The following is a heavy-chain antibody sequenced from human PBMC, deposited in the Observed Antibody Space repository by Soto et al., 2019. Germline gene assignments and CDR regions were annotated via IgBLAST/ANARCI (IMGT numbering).Heavy chain of an antibody. D-gene: IGHD3-22*01. CDR2: IYYSGST. J-gene: IGHJ3*02. CDR1: GVSISSGGYF. V-gene: IGHV4-31*03. Sequence: PSETLSLTCTVPGVSISSGGYFWSWIRQLPGKGLEWIGYIYYSGSTYYNPSLKSRVSISVEASMNQISLRLSSVTAADTAVYYCARNDYDSSPYLSRRQHALDIWGQGTMVTVSS. CDR3: ARNDYDSSPYLSRRQHALDI.